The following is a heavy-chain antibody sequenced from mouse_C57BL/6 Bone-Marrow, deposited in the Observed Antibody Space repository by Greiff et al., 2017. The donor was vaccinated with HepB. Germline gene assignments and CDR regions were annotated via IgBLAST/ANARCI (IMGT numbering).Heavy chain of an antibody. J-gene: IGHJ3*01. CDR1: GYAFSSSW. Sequence: QVQLKESGPELVKPGASVKISCKASGYAFSSSWMNWVKQRPGKGLEWIGRIYPGDGDTNYNGKFKGKATLTADKSSSPAYMQLSSLTSEDSAVYFCARDLIYYYGSSPPWFAYWGQGTLVTVSA. D-gene: IGHD1-1*01. CDR3: ARDLIYYYGSSPPWFAY. CDR2: IYPGDGDT. V-gene: IGHV1-82*01.